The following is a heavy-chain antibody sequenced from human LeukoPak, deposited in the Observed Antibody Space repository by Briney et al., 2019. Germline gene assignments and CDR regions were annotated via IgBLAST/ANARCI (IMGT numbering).Heavy chain of an antibody. V-gene: IGHV3-21*01. CDR1: GFIFSSYT. D-gene: IGHD1-26*01. CDR2: ISSSSSYI. J-gene: IGHJ6*02. Sequence: GGSLRLSCAASGFIFSSYTMNWVRQAPGKGLEWVSSISSSSSYIYYADSVKGRFTISRDNAKNSLYLQMNSLRAEDTAVYYCARDPGSGSYRASYGMDVWGQGTTVTVSS. CDR3: ARDPGSGSYRASYGMDV.